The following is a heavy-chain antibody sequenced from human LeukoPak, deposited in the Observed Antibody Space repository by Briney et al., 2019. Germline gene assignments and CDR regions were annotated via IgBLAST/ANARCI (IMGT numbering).Heavy chain of an antibody. Sequence: SETLSLTCTVSGGSISSSSYYWGWIRQPPGKGLEWIGYIYYSGSTNYNPSLKSRVTISVDTSKNQFSLKLSSVTAADTAVYYCASVTPYDSSGYLSFWGQGTLVTVSS. CDR1: GGSISSSSYY. V-gene: IGHV4-61*05. D-gene: IGHD3-22*01. J-gene: IGHJ4*02. CDR2: IYYSGST. CDR3: ASVTPYDSSGYLSF.